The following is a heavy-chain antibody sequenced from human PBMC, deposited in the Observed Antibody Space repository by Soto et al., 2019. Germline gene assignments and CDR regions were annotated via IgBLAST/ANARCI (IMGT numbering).Heavy chain of an antibody. V-gene: IGHV3-33*01. CDR2: IWYDGSNK. CDR1: GFTFSSYG. D-gene: IGHD4-17*01. J-gene: IGHJ3*02. CDR3: ARDTADDAFDI. Sequence: GGSLRLSCAASGFTFSSYGMHWVRQAPGKGLEWGAVIWYDGSNKYYADSVKGRFTISGDNSKNTLYLQMNSLRAEDTAVYYCARDTADDAFDIWGQGTMVTVSS.